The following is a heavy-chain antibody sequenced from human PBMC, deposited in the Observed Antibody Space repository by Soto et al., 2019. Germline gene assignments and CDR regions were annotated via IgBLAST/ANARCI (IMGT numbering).Heavy chain of an antibody. CDR2: TSNDGINK. D-gene: IGHD4-17*01. J-gene: IGHJ5*02. CDR3: ARDPNPYGGLNWAANWLDT. CDR1: GFTFSIYP. V-gene: IGHV3-30-3*01. Sequence: PGGSLRLSCAASGFTFSIYPMHWVRQAPGTGPEWLAVTSNDGINKIYADSGKGRFTISRDNSKSTLYLQMDSLRPEDTAVYYCARDPNPYGGLNWAANWLDTWGQGTLVTVSS.